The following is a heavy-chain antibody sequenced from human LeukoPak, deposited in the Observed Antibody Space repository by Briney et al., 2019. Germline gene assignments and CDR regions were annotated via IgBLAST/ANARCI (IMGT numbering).Heavy chain of an antibody. CDR3: ARGGLRNWYFDL. Sequence: GGSLRLSCAASGFTFSSYAMSWVRQAPGKGLEWVSVISGDGVSTHYADSVKGRFTISRDNSKNALYLQMNSLRAEDTAVYYCARGGLRNWYFDLWGRGTLVTVSS. CDR2: ISGDGVST. V-gene: IGHV3-23*01. CDR1: GFTFSSYA. D-gene: IGHD5-12*01. J-gene: IGHJ2*01.